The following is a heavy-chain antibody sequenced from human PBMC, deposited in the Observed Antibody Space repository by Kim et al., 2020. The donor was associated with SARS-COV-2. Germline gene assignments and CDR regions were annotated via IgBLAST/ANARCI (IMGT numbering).Heavy chain of an antibody. CDR2: IYYSGST. V-gene: IGHV4-39*07. D-gene: IGHD6-13*01. Sequence: SETLSLTCTVSGGSISSSSYYWGWIRQPPGKGLEWIGSIYYSGSTYYNPSLKSRVTISVDTSKNQFSLKLSSVTAADTAVYYCARGGGKYSSSWYEFDYWGQGTLVTVSS. CDR3: ARGGGKYSSSWYEFDY. J-gene: IGHJ4*02. CDR1: GGSISSSSYY.